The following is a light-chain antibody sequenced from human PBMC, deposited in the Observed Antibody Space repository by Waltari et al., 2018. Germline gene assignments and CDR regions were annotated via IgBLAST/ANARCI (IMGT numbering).Light chain of an antibody. Sequence: EIVLPQSPGTLSLSPGERASLSCRASQSVSRALAWCQQNPGQAPRLLIYGAANRATGIPDRFSGSGSGTDFSLIISRLEPEDFAVYYCQHYVSLPVTFGQGTKVEIK. CDR2: GAA. V-gene: IGKV3-20*01. J-gene: IGKJ1*01. CDR3: QHYVSLPVT. CDR1: QSVSRA.